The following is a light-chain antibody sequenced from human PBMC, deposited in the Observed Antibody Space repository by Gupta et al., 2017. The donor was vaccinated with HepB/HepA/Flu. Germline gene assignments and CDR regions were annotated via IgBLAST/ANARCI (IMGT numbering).Light chain of an antibody. V-gene: IGKV1D-16*01. CDR1: QGISRW. CDR3: QQYNVYPLT. Sequence: DIQMTQSPSSLSASVGDRVTIPCRASQGISRWLAWYQQKPDKAPKSLIYAAYSLQSVVPSRLSGSGSGADFTLTISSLQPEDSATYYCQQYNVYPLTFGGGTKVEIK. J-gene: IGKJ4*01. CDR2: AAY.